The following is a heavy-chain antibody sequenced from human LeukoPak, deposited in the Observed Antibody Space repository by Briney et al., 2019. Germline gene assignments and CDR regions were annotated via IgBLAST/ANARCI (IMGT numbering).Heavy chain of an antibody. CDR3: ARSLYDSIGTDY. CDR1: GYTFTGYY. D-gene: IGHD3-22*01. V-gene: IGHV1-2*06. CDR2: INPNSGGT. J-gene: IGHJ4*02. Sequence: ASVKVSCKASGYTFTGYYMHWVRQAPGQGLEWMGRINPNSGGTNYAQKFQGRVTMTRDTSISTAYMELSRLRSDDTAVYYCARSLYDSIGTDYWGQGTLVTVSS.